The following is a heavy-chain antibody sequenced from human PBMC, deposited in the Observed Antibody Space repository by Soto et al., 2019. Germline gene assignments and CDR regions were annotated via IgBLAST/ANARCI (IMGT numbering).Heavy chain of an antibody. CDR3: ARDLSVGGLEGSDI. Sequence: QVQLVASGGGVVQPGMSLRLSCEVSGFSLTNYGTHWVRQAPGKGLEWVALIWFDGTRENHADSVEGRFTISRDISRNTLYLQMNSLRAEDTAVYYCARDLSVGGLEGSDIWGQGTMVTVSS. CDR1: GFSLTNYG. J-gene: IGHJ3*02. V-gene: IGHV3-33*01. D-gene: IGHD1-26*01. CDR2: IWFDGTRE.